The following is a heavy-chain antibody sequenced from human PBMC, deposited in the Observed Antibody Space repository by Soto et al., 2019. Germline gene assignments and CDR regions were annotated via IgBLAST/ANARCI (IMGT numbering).Heavy chain of an antibody. Sequence: SETLSLTCTVSGGSISSGGYYWSWIRQRPGKGLEWIGYIYYSGSTYYNPSLKSRVTISVDTSKNQFSLKLSSVTAADTAVYYCAREGKQRGMDVWGQGTTVTVSS. D-gene: IGHD6-25*01. CDR2: IYYSGST. J-gene: IGHJ6*02. V-gene: IGHV4-31*03. CDR3: AREGKQRGMDV. CDR1: GGSISSGGYY.